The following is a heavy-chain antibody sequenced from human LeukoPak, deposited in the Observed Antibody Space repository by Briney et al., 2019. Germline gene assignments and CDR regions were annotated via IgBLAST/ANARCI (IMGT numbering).Heavy chain of an antibody. J-gene: IGHJ1*01. CDR2: IIPILGIA. CDR3: AREYGGNSGYFQH. D-gene: IGHD4-23*01. CDR1: GGTFSSYT. Sequence: ASVKVSCKASGGTFSSYTISWVRQAPGQGLEWMGRIIPILGIANYAQKFQGRVTITADKSTSTAYMELSSLRSEDTAVYYCAREYGGNSGYFQHWGQGTLVIVSS. V-gene: IGHV1-69*04.